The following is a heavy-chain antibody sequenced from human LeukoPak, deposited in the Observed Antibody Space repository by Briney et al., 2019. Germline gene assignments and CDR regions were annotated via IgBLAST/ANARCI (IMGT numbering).Heavy chain of an antibody. D-gene: IGHD3-22*01. CDR3: ARCYCDSSGLDYYGMDV. Sequence: GASVKVSCKASGYTFTSYGISWVRQAPGQGLEWMGWISAYNGNTNYAQRLQGRVTMTTDTSTSTAYMELRSLRSDDTAVYYCARCYCDSSGLDYYGMDVWGQGTTVTVSS. J-gene: IGHJ6*02. V-gene: IGHV1-18*01. CDR1: GYTFTSYG. CDR2: ISAYNGNT.